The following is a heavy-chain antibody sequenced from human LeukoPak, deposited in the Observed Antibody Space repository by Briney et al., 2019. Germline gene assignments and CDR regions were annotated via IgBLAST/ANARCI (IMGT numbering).Heavy chain of an antibody. Sequence: PSETLSLTRAVSGFFISSGYYWCWIRQPPGKGLEWIASIYRNGNTFYNPSLQSRVTISVDTSRNQISLQLGSATAADTAVYYCARAYSRTPGEYYFDSWGQGTVVTVSS. CDR3: ARAYSRTPGEYYFDS. CDR2: IYRNGNT. D-gene: IGHD4-11*01. V-gene: IGHV4-38-2*01. CDR1: GFFISSGYY. J-gene: IGHJ4*02.